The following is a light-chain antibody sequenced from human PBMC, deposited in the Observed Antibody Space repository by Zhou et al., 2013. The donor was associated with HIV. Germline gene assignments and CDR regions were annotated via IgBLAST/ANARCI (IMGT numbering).Light chain of an antibody. V-gene: IGKV3-11*01. J-gene: IGKJ4*01. CDR2: DAS. CDR1: QSVGNE. CDR3: QQYGRSPET. Sequence: EIVLTQSPGTLSLSPGERAALSCRASQSVGNELAWYQQRPGLPPRLVIYDASNRASGIPARFSGSGSGTDFTLTISSLEAEDFAVYYCQQYGRSPETFGGGTKVEIK.